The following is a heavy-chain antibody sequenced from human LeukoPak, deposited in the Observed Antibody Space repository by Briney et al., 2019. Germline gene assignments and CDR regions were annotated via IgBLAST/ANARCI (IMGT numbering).Heavy chain of an antibody. CDR2: IYYSGST. J-gene: IGHJ4*02. V-gene: IGHV4-31*03. Sequence: PSETLSLTCTVSGGSISSGGYYWSWIRQHPGKGLEWIGYIYYSGSTYYNPSLKSRVTISVDTSKNQFSLKLSSVTAADTAVYYCSSFSMVRGVRAHDYWGQGTLVTVSS. CDR1: GGSISSGGYY. CDR3: SSFSMVRGVRAHDY. D-gene: IGHD3-10*01.